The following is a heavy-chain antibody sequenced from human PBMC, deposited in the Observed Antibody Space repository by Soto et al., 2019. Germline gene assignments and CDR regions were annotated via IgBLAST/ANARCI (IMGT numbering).Heavy chain of an antibody. D-gene: IGHD3-10*01. V-gene: IGHV4-39*02. CDR3: ASPFGELLLFDY. CDR2: INYGGTT. J-gene: IGHJ4*02. CDR1: GGSISTNSYY. Sequence: QLQLQESSPGLVKPSETLSLTCTVSGGSISTNSYYWGWIRQPPGKGLVWIGCINYGGTTYYNPSLKNRGIISVDTTNNHFSLKLSCVTAADTAVYYCASPFGELLLFDYWGQGTLVTVSS.